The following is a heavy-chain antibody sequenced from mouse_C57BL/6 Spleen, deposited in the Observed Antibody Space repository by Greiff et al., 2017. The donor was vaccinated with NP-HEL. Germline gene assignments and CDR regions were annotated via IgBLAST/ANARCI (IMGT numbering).Heavy chain of an antibody. CDR3: ARQNYDYDPYYAMDY. CDR2: ISRGGSYT. V-gene: IGHV5-6*01. D-gene: IGHD2-4*01. J-gene: IGHJ4*01. Sequence: DVPLVASGGDLVKPGGSLKLSCAASGFTFSSYGLSWVRPTPYKRLEWVATISRGGSYTYSPASLKGRFTITRDNAKNTLYLQMSSLKSEDTAMYYCARQNYDYDPYYAMDYWGQGTSVTVSS. CDR1: GFTFSSYG.